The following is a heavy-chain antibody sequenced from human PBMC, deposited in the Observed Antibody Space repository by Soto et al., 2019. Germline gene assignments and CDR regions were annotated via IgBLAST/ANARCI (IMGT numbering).Heavy chain of an antibody. D-gene: IGHD1-26*01. V-gene: IGHV3-23*01. Sequence: GGSLRLSCAASGFTFSSYAMSWVRQAPGKGLEWVSAISGSGGSTYYADSVKGRFTISRDNSKNTLYLQMNSLRAEDTAVYYCAKLLSDSGSYYGSDYWGQGTLVTVSS. CDR3: AKLLSDSGSYYGSDY. CDR2: ISGSGGST. CDR1: GFTFSSYA. J-gene: IGHJ4*02.